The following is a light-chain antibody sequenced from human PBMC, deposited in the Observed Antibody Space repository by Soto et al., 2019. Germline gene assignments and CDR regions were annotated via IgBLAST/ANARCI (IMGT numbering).Light chain of an antibody. CDR3: MQALPRWT. CDR2: LGS. Sequence: DIVMTQSPLSLPVTPGEPASISCRSSQSLLHSNGYNYLDWYLQKPGQSPQLLIYLGSNRASGVPDRFSGSGSGTDFTLKISRVEAEDVGVYYCMQALPRWTFGRGTKVEIK. V-gene: IGKV2-28*01. J-gene: IGKJ1*01. CDR1: QSLLHSNGYNY.